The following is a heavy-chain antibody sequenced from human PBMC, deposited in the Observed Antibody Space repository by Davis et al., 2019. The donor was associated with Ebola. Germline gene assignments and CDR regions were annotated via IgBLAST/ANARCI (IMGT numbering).Heavy chain of an antibody. V-gene: IGHV3-30-3*02. J-gene: IGHJ4*02. CDR3: AKFNSVWLVGRFDY. CDR1: GFTFSSYA. CDR2: ISYDGSNK. Sequence: PGGSLRLSCAASGFTFSSYAMSWVRQAPGRGLEWVAVISYDGSNKYYADSVKGRFTISRDNSKNTLYLQMNSLRAEDTAVYYCAKFNSVWLVGRFDYWGQGTLVTVSS. D-gene: IGHD6-19*01.